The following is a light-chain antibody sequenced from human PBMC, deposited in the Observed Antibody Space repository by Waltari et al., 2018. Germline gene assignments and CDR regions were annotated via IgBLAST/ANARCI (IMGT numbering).Light chain of an antibody. CDR2: KDR. Sequence: SYELTQPPSVSVSPGQTARITCSGDELPKQYVYWYQQKSGQAPILVVYKDRERPSGIPERFSGASSGTTVTLTISGVQAEDEADYYCQSGDNSGTNRVLFGGGTKLTVL. V-gene: IGLV3-25*03. CDR1: ELPKQY. J-gene: IGLJ2*01. CDR3: QSGDNSGTNRVL.